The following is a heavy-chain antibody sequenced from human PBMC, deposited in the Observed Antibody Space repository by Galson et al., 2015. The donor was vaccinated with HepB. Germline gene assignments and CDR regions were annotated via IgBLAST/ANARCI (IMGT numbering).Heavy chain of an antibody. Sequence: SLRLSCAASGFTFSSYAMHWVRQAPGKGLEWVAVISYDGSNKYYADSVKGRFTISRDNSKNTLYLQMNSLRAEDTAVYYCARDGREAAAGYQYYFDYWGQAPLVTVSS. J-gene: IGHJ4*02. V-gene: IGHV3-30-3*01. D-gene: IGHD6-13*01. CDR2: ISYDGSNK. CDR1: GFTFSSYA. CDR3: ARDGREAAAGYQYYFDY.